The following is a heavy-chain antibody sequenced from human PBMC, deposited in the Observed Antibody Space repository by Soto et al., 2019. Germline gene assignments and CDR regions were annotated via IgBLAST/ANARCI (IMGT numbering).Heavy chain of an antibody. D-gene: IGHD6-13*01. CDR2: IYSSGTT. CDR1: GFTVSTNY. Sequence: GGSLRLSCAASGFTVSTNYMSWVRQAPGKGLEWVSIIYSSGTTYYADSVKGRFTISRDNSKNTVSLQMNSLRAEDTAVYSCAKPLITKAGSFDYWGQGTLVTVSS. V-gene: IGHV3-66*04. CDR3: AKPLITKAGSFDY. J-gene: IGHJ4*02.